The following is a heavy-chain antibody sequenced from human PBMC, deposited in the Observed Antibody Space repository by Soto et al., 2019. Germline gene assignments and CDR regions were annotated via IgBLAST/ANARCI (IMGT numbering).Heavy chain of an antibody. CDR2: ISGSGGST. CDR1: GFTFGDYA. V-gene: IGHV3-23*01. Sequence: GGSLRLSCTASGFTFGDYAMSWFRQAPGKGLEWVSAISGSGGSTYYADSVKGRFTISRDNSKNTLYLLMNSLRAVDTAVFYCAKDPAGTGFYFDYWGQGTLVTVSS. J-gene: IGHJ4*02. CDR3: AKDPAGTGFYFDY. D-gene: IGHD6-13*01.